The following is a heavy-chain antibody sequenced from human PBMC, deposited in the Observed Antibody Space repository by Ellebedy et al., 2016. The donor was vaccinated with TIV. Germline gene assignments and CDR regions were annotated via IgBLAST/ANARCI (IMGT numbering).Heavy chain of an antibody. D-gene: IGHD1-14*01. CDR1: GFTFSSYW. V-gene: IGHV3-74*01. Sequence: GGSLRLXCTAPGFTFSSYWMHWVRQAPGKGLVWVSRINSDGSLTHYADSVRGRFTISRDYAKNTVFLQMSSLGVEDTAVYYCVRDNPGSSPSYFYGADVWGQGTTVTVSS. J-gene: IGHJ6*02. CDR3: VRDNPGSSPSYFYGADV. CDR2: INSDGSLT.